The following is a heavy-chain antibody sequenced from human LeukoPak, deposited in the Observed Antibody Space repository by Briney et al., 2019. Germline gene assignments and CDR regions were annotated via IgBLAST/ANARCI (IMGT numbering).Heavy chain of an antibody. D-gene: IGHD3-10*01. CDR2: FHNSRTT. Sequence: PSETLSLTCTVSRGSISGYSWTWIRQPPGQGLEWIGYFHNSRTTSYNHSLTGRVIISVDTAMDQISLKLNSVTAADTAVYYCARGHLGLSPWGQGTLVTVSS. J-gene: IGHJ5*02. CDR1: RGSISGYS. V-gene: IGHV4-59*01. CDR3: ARGHLGLSP.